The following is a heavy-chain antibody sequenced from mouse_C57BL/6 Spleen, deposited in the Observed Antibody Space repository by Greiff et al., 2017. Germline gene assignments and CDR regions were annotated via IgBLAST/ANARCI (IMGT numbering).Heavy chain of an antibody. J-gene: IGHJ1*03. CDR1: GYTFTSYW. D-gene: IGHD1-1*01. V-gene: IGHV1-74*01. CDR3: EIGGDYGSSDDWYFDV. CDR2: IHPSDSDP. Sequence: VQLQQPGAELVKPGASVKVSCKASGYTFTSYWMAWVKQRPGQGLEWIGRIHPSDSDPNYNHKFKDKSTLTIDKSSTTAYMQLSSLTSEDSAVYYFEIGGDYGSSDDWYFDVWGTGTTVTVSS.